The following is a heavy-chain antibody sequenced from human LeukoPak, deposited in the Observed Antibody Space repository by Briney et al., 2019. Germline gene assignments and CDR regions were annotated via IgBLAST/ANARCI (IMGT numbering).Heavy chain of an antibody. CDR1: GFTFNSHA. D-gene: IGHD4-17*01. CDR2: IVGSGGSS. V-gene: IGHV3-23*01. J-gene: IGHJ6*02. CDR3: AKTTTVTTDYYYGMDV. Sequence: GGSLRLSCAASGFTFNSHAMYWVRQAPGKGLEWVSGIVGSGGSSYYAESVKGRFTISRDNSKNTLYLQMNSLRAEDTAVYYCAKTTTVTTDYYYGMDVWGQGTTVTVSS.